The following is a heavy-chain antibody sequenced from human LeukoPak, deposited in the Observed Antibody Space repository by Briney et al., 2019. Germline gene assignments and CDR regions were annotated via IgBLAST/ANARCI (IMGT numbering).Heavy chain of an antibody. D-gene: IGHD3-9*01. Sequence: PGGSLRLSCAASGFTFDDYAMHWVRQAPGKGLEWVSGISWNSGSIGYADSVKGRFTISRDNAKNSLYLQMNSLRAEDTALYYCAKTGLRYFDWLLFYFGYWGQGTLVTVSS. CDR3: AKTGLRYFDWLLFYFGY. J-gene: IGHJ4*02. CDR1: GFTFDDYA. V-gene: IGHV3-9*01. CDR2: ISWNSGSI.